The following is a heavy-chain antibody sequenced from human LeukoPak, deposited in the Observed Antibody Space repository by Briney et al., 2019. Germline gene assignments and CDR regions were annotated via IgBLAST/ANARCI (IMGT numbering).Heavy chain of an antibody. Sequence: GGSLRLSCAASGFTFSSYAMSLVRQAPGKGLEWVSAISGSGGSTYYADSVKGRFTISRDNSKNTLYLQMNSLRAEDTAVYYCAEEGHSGSYYMRYFDYWGQGTLVTVSS. CDR2: ISGSGGST. V-gene: IGHV3-23*01. J-gene: IGHJ4*02. CDR3: AEEGHSGSYYMRYFDY. CDR1: GFTFSSYA. D-gene: IGHD1-26*01.